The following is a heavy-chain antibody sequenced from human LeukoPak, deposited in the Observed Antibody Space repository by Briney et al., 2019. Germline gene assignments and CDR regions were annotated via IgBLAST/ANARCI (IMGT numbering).Heavy chain of an antibody. CDR3: ARSRATRFDY. V-gene: IGHV3-53*01. Sequence: PGGSLRLSCAASGFTVSSNYMSRVRQAPGKGLEWVSVIYSGGSTYYADSVKGRFTISRDNSKNTLYLQMNSLRAEDTAVYYCARSRATRFDYWGQGTLVTVSS. CDR2: IYSGGST. J-gene: IGHJ4*02. D-gene: IGHD5-12*01. CDR1: GFTVSSNY.